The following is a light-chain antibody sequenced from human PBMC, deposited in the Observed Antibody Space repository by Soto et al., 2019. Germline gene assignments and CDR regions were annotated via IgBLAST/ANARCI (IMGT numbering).Light chain of an antibody. CDR1: RSVLYNANNKNY. Sequence: DIVMTQSPDSLAVSLGERATINCKSSRSVLYNANNKNYLAWYQQKPGQPLKMLIYWASTRESGVPDRFSGSGSGPDFTLTISSLQAEDVAVYYCQQYYGTPTFGQGTQVEIK. CDR2: WAS. J-gene: IGKJ1*01. V-gene: IGKV4-1*01. CDR3: QQYYGTPT.